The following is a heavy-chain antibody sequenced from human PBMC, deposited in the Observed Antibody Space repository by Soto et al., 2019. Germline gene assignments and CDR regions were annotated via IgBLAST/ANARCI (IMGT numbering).Heavy chain of an antibody. Sequence: QVQLVESGGGVVQPGRSLRLSCAASGFTFSSYGMHWVRQAPGKGLEWVAVISYDGSNKYYADSVKGRFTISRDNSKNTLYLQTNSLRAEDTAVYYCAKDHGVRVSGYFDLGGRGTLVTVSS. CDR3: AKDHGVRVSGYFDL. V-gene: IGHV3-30*18. D-gene: IGHD3-10*01. J-gene: IGHJ2*01. CDR1: GFTFSSYG. CDR2: ISYDGSNK.